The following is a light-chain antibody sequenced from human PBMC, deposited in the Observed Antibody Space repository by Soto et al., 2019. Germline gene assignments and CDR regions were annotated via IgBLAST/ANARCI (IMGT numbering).Light chain of an antibody. CDR2: GAS. V-gene: IGKV3-20*01. CDR3: QQYGSSPTWT. J-gene: IGKJ1*01. CDR1: QSVSSNF. Sequence: EIVLTQSPGTLSLSPGERVTLSCRASQSVSSNFLAWYQQKPGQAPRPLIYGASNRAAGIPDRFSGSGSGTDLTLTISRLEPEDFAVYYCQQYGSSPTWTFGQGTKV.